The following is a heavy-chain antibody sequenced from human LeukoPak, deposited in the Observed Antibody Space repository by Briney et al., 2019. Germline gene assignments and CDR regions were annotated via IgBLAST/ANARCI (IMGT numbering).Heavy chain of an antibody. CDR3: ARGRMVRGAPTYFYYGLDV. V-gene: IGHV4-30-4*01. J-gene: IGHJ6*02. CDR1: GGSISSGDYY. Sequence: SQTLSLTCTVSGGSISSGDYYWSWIRQPPGKGLEWIGYIYYSGSTYYNPSLKSRVTISVDTSKNQFSLKLSSVTAADTAVYYCARGRMVRGAPTYFYYGLDVWGQGTTVTVSS. CDR2: IYYSGST. D-gene: IGHD3-10*01.